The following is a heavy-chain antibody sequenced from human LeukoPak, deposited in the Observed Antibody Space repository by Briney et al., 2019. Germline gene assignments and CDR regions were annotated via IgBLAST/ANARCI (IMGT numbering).Heavy chain of an antibody. CDR3: ARDPGARNYFDP. J-gene: IGHJ5*02. D-gene: IGHD1-7*01. V-gene: IGHV4-4*07. CDR2: IYTSGST. Sequence: PSETLSLTCTVSGGSISSYSWSWIRQPAGKGLEWIGLIYTSGSTRYNPSLNSRVTVSVDTSNNQFSLKLSSVTAADTAVYYCARDPGARNYFDPWGQGILVTVSS. CDR1: GGSISSYS.